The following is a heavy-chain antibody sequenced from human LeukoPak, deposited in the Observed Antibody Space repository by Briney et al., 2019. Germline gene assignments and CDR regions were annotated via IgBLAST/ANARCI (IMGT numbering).Heavy chain of an antibody. D-gene: IGHD3-9*01. V-gene: IGHV4-59*01. CDR3: AREKFDILTGYYTRSYFDY. Sequence: SETLSLTCTVSGGSISSYYWSWIRQPPGKGLEWIGYIYYSGSTNYNPSLKSRFTISGDTSKNQFSLKLNSVTAADTAVYYCAREKFDILTGYYTRSYFDYWGQGTLVTVSS. CDR1: GGSISSYY. J-gene: IGHJ4*02. CDR2: IYYSGST.